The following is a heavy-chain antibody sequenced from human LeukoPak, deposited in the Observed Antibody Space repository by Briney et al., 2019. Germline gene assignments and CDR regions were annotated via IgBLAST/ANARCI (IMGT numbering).Heavy chain of an antibody. CDR1: GFTFSKYG. J-gene: IGHJ4*02. Sequence: GGSLRLSCAASGFTFSKYGMNWVRQAPGRGLEWVSSISPAGGTTYYADSVKGRFTISRGNSKNTLYVQMSSLRVEDTAVYYCAKSRSGSSNWALRVFDNWGQGTLVSVSS. V-gene: IGHV3-23*01. CDR3: AKSRSGSSNWALRVFDN. CDR2: ISPAGGTT. D-gene: IGHD6-13*01.